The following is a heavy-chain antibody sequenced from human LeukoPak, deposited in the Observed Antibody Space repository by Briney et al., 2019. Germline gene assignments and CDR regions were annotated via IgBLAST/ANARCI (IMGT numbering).Heavy chain of an antibody. D-gene: IGHD4-17*01. CDR2: INHSGST. CDR1: GGSFSGYY. CDR3: ARGPRGDYVDY. J-gene: IGHJ4*02. V-gene: IGHV4-34*01. Sequence: PSETLSLTCAVYGGSFSGYYWSWIRQPPGKGLEWIGEINHSGSTNYNPSLKSRVTISVDTSKNQFSLKLSSVTAADTAVYYCARGPRGDYVDYWGQGTLVTASS.